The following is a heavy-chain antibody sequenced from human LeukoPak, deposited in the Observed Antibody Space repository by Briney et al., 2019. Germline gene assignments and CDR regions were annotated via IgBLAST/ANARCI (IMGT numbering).Heavy chain of an antibody. V-gene: IGHV4-4*09. D-gene: IGHD5-12*01. CDR3: AGSGYDWFDP. CDR1: GGSISSYY. J-gene: IGHJ5*02. Sequence: MTSETLSLTCTVSGGSISSYYWSWIRQPPGKGLEWIGYIYTSGSPNYNPSLKSRVTISVDTSKNQFSLRLSSVTAADPAVYYCAGSGYDWFDPWGQGTLVTVSS. CDR2: IYTSGSP.